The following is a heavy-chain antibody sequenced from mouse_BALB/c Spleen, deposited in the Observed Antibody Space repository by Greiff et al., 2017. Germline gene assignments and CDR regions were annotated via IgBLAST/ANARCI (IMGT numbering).Heavy chain of an antibody. D-gene: IGHD1-1*01. J-gene: IGHJ3*01. CDR2: IRNKANGYTT. CDR3: ARSPPHYYGSSSPFAY. V-gene: IGHV7-3*02. Sequence: EVQVVESGGGLVQPGGSLRLSCATSGFTFTDYYMSWVRQPPGKALEWLGFIRNKANGYTTEYSASVKGRFTISRDNSQSILYLQMNTLRAEDSATYYCARSPPHYYGSSSPFAYWGQGTLVTVSA. CDR1: GFTFTDYY.